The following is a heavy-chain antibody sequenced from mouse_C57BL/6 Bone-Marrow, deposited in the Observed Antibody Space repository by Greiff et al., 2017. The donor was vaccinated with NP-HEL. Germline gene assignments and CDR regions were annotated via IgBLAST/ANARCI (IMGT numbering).Heavy chain of an antibody. Sequence: VQLQQSGPELVKPGASVKMSCKASGFTFTDYNMHWVKQSHGKSLEWIGYINPNNGGTSYNQKFKGKATLTVNKSSSTAYMELRSLTSEDSAVYYCAREGLRRSWFAYWGQGTLVTVSA. CDR2: INPNNGGT. CDR3: AREGLRRSWFAY. V-gene: IGHV1-22*01. D-gene: IGHD2-4*01. J-gene: IGHJ3*01. CDR1: GFTFTDYN.